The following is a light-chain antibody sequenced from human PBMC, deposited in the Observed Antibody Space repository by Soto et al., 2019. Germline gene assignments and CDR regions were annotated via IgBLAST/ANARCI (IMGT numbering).Light chain of an antibody. J-gene: IGKJ2*01. CDR1: QNINTY. CDR2: DAS. Sequence: EIVLTQSPATVSLSPGDRATLSCRASQNINTYLAWYQRKPGQAPRLLVYDASNRATGIPARFSGGGSGTDFTLTISSLEPEDFAVYYCQQRSNWPPTFGLGTKLEI. V-gene: IGKV3-11*01. CDR3: QQRSNWPPT.